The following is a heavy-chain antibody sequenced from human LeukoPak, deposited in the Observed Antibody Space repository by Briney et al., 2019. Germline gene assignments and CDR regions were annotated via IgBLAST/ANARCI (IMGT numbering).Heavy chain of an antibody. CDR2: IRYDGSKK. CDR1: GFKFSSYG. CDR3: AKDRPPQYDSGTYSDY. V-gene: IGHV3-30*02. D-gene: IGHD3-10*01. J-gene: IGHJ4*02. Sequence: GSLRLSCVASGFKFSSYGIHWIRQAPGKGLEWVAFIRYDGSKKFYSDSVKGRFTISRDNSRNTLYLQMNSLRTDDTAVYFCAKDRPPQYDSGTYSDYWGQGTLVTVSS.